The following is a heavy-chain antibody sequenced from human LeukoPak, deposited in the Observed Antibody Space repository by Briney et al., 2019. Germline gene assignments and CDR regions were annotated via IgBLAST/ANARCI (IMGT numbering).Heavy chain of an antibody. CDR2: LDTKTGNA. D-gene: IGHD3-22*01. CDR1: GYTFSSCA. CDR3: AIHPSDSSGYFSY. Sequence: ASVKVSCKASGYTFSSCAINWVRQAPGQVLEYMGWLDTKTGNATYAQGFTGRFVFSLDTSVSTAYLQISSLKAEDTAVYYCAIHPSDSSGYFSYWGQGALVTVSS. V-gene: IGHV7-4-1*02. J-gene: IGHJ4*02.